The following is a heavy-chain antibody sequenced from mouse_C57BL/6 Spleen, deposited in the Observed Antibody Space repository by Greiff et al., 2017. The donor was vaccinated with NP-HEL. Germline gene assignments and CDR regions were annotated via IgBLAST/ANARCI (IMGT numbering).Heavy chain of an antibody. Sequence: VQLQQSGAELVRPGASVKLSCTASGFNIKDDYMHWVKQRPEQGLEWIGWIDPENGDTEYASKFQGKATITADTSSNTAYLQLSSLTSEDTAVYYCTRYYGSFYYFDYWGQGTTLTVSS. CDR2: IDPENGDT. D-gene: IGHD1-1*01. CDR1: GFNIKDDY. CDR3: TRYYGSFYYFDY. V-gene: IGHV14-4*01. J-gene: IGHJ2*01.